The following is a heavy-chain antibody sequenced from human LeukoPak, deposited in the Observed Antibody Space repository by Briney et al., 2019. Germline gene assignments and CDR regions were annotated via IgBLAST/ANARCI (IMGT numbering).Heavy chain of an antibody. D-gene: IGHD3-3*01. Sequence: SETLSLTCAVYGGSFSGYYWSWSRHPPGKGLEWSGEINHSGSTNYNPSLKSRVTISVDTSKTQFSLKLSSVPAADTAVYYCARLAGVLRRNNWFDPWGQGTLVTVSS. CDR3: ARLAGVLRRNNWFDP. CDR2: INHSGST. V-gene: IGHV4-34*01. CDR1: GGSFSGYY. J-gene: IGHJ5*02.